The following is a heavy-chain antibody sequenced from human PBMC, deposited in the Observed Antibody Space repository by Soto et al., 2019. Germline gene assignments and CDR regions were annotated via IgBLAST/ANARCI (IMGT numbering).Heavy chain of an antibody. Sequence: PGGPLRLSCAASGFTFTSYCMHWVRQSPGKGLVWVSRINPDGSRTSYADSVKGRFTISRDNAKNTLYLQMNSLGADDTAVYYCARVAVTTYYFDYWGHGTLVTVSS. CDR1: GFTFTSYC. J-gene: IGHJ4*01. CDR2: INPDGSRT. D-gene: IGHD4-17*01. V-gene: IGHV3-74*01. CDR3: ARVAVTTYYFDY.